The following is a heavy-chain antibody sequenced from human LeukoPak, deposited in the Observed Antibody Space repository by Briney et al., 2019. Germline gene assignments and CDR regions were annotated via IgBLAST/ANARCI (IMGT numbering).Heavy chain of an antibody. CDR2: SSAYNGNT. V-gene: IGHV1-18*01. D-gene: IGHD6-13*01. CDR3: ARVGRIAAAGSVDY. J-gene: IGHJ4*02. Sequence: ASVKVSCKASGYTFTSYGISWVRQAPGQGLEWMGWSSAYNGNTNYAQKLQGRVTMTTDTSTSTAYMELRSLRSDDTAVYYCARVGRIAAAGSVDYWGQGTLVTVSS. CDR1: GYTFTSYG.